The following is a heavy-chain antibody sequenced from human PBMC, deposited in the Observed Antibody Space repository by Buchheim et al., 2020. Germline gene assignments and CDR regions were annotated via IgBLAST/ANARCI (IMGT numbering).Heavy chain of an antibody. Sequence: QVQLVESGGGVVQPGRSLRLSCAASGFTFSSYGMHWVRQAPGKGLEWVAVIWYDGSNKYYADSVKGRFTISRDNSKNTLYLQMNSLRAEDTAVYYCARADRWLQFYRWYYGMDVWGRGTT. CDR3: ARADRWLQFYRWYYGMDV. CDR1: GFTFSSYG. CDR2: IWYDGSNK. D-gene: IGHD5-24*01. V-gene: IGHV3-33*01. J-gene: IGHJ6*02.